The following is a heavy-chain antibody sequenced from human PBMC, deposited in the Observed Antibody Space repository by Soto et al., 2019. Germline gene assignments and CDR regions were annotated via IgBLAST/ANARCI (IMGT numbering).Heavy chain of an antibody. V-gene: IGHV5-51*01. Sequence: GESLKISCKGSGYSFTSYWIGWVRQMPGKGLEWMGIIYPGDSDTRYSPSFQGQVTISADKSISTAYLQWSSLKASDTAMYYCAKTGPHYYGSGSYNIAFDIWGQGTMVTV. CDR2: IYPGDSDT. J-gene: IGHJ3*02. CDR1: GYSFTSYW. D-gene: IGHD3-10*01. CDR3: AKTGPHYYGSGSYNIAFDI.